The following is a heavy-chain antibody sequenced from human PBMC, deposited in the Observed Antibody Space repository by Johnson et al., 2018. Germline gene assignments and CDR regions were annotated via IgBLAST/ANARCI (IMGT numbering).Heavy chain of an antibody. Sequence: QVQLVQSGGGVVQPGRSLRLSCAASGFTFSSYGMHWVRQAPGKGLEWVAVIWYDGSNKYYADSVKGRFTISRDNSKNTLYLQMNSLRAEDKAVYYCAKDSGSYNYYYGMDVWGQGTTVTVAS. CDR3: AKDSGSYNYYYGMDV. CDR2: IWYDGSNK. CDR1: GFTFSSYG. J-gene: IGHJ6*02. V-gene: IGHV3-33*06. D-gene: IGHD1-26*01.